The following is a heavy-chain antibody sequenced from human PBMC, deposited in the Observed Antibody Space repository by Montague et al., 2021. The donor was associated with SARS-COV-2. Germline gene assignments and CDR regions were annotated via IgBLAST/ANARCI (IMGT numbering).Heavy chain of an antibody. V-gene: IGHV4-39*07. D-gene: IGHD6-13*01. Sequence: SETLSLTCTVSGGSISSSSYYWGWIRQPPGKGLEWMGSIYYSGSTYYNPSLKSRVTISVDTSKNQFSLKLSSVTAADTAVYYCARLGRQQLVRLSGMDVWGQGTTVTVSS. CDR1: GGSISSSSYY. J-gene: IGHJ6*02. CDR3: ARLGRQQLVRLSGMDV. CDR2: IYYSGST.